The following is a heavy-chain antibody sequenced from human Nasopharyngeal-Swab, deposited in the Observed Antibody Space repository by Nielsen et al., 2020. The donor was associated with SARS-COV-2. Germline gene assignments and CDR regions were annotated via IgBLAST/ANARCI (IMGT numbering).Heavy chain of an antibody. V-gene: IGHV4-59*08. J-gene: IGHJ4*02. D-gene: IGHD3-22*01. CDR2: SHYSGST. CDR1: GASISSYY. CDR3: ARGPISIVVAQYYFDY. Sequence: SETLSLTCTVSGASISSYYWSWIRQTPGKGLEWVAYSHYSGSTNYNPSLKSRVTISVDTSKNQFSLKLSSVTAADTAVYYCARGPISIVVAQYYFDYWGQGTLVTVSS.